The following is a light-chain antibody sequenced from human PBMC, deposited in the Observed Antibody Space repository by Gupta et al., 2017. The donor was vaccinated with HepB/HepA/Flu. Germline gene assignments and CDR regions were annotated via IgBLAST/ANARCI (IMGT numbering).Light chain of an antibody. CDR3: ISYTSSSTWV. CDR1: SSDVGAYNY. CDR2: DVS. J-gene: IGLJ3*02. V-gene: IGLV2-14*03. Sequence: QSALTQPASVSGSPGQSITISCTGTSSDVGAYNYVSWYQQHPGKAPKLMIYDVSNRPSGVSNRFSGSKSGNTASLTISGLQAEDEADYYCISYTSSSTWVFGGGTKLTGL.